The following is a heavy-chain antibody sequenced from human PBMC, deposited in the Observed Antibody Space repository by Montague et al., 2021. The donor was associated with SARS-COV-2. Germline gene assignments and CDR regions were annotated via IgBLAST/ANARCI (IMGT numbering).Heavy chain of an antibody. CDR1: GVSVSSNNYY. CDR2: IYFNGNT. Sequence: SETLSLTCSVSGVSVSSNNYYWTWIRRPPGKGLEWIGYIYFNGNTILXXXLEGRVTTSIDTSKNHFSLRLTSVTPADTAVYYCAREVVGVKTNWLDTWGQGTLVTVPP. CDR3: AREVVGVKTNWLDT. J-gene: IGHJ5*02. V-gene: IGHV4-61*03. D-gene: IGHD3-16*01.